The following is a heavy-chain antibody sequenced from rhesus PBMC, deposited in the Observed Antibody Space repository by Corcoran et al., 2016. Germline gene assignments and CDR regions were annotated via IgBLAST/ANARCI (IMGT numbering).Heavy chain of an antibody. CDR1: GGSISDSYR. J-gene: IGHJ4*01. Sequence: VQLQESGPGVVKPSETLSLTCAVSGGSISDSYRWSWIRQPPGKGLEWIGYTYGSSTSTNYNPSLKSRVTISKDTSKNQFSLKLSSVTAADTAVYYCARELTWFFDYWGQGVLVTVSS. CDR3: ARELTWFFDY. D-gene: IGHD1-38*01. V-gene: IGHV4S10*01. CDR2: TYGSSTST.